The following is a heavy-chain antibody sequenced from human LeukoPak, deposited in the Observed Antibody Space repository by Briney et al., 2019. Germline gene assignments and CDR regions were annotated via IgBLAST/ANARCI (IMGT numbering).Heavy chain of an antibody. V-gene: IGHV3-7*01. CDR1: GFTFSNFW. CDR3: ARMAVGALDY. D-gene: IGHD1-26*01. CDR2: IKQDETEK. J-gene: IGHJ4*02. Sequence: GGSLRLSCTASGFTFSNFWMGWVRQAPGKGLEWVANIKQDETEKFYLGSVKGRFTISRDNSKNTLYPQMNSLRAEDTAVYYCARMAVGALDYWGQGTLVTVSS.